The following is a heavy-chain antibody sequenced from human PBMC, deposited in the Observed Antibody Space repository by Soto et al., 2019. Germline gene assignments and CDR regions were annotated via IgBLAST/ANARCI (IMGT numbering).Heavy chain of an antibody. D-gene: IGHD3-9*01. CDR1: GFTFTSSA. V-gene: IGHV1-58*01. CDR3: AAENPLYYDILTGYPPDAFDI. Sequence: ASVKVSCKASGFTFTSSAVQWVRQARGQRLAWIGWIVVGSGNTNYAQKFQERVTITRAMSTSTAYMELSSMRSEDTAVYYCAAENPLYYDILTGYPPDAFDIWGQGTMVTVSS. J-gene: IGHJ3*02. CDR2: IVVGSGNT.